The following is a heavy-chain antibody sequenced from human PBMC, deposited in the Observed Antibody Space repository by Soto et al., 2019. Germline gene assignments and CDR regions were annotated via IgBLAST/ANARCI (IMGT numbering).Heavy chain of an antibody. CDR2: ISSSSSYI. J-gene: IGHJ4*02. CDR1: GFTFSSYS. CDR3: ARPPNYYDSRGYYGY. D-gene: IGHD3-22*01. Sequence: GVSLRLSFAASGFTFSSYSLNWVRQAPGKGLEWVSSISSSSSYIYYADSVKGRFTISRDNAKNSLYLQMNSLRAEDTAVYYCARPPNYYDSRGYYGYWGQGT. V-gene: IGHV3-21*01.